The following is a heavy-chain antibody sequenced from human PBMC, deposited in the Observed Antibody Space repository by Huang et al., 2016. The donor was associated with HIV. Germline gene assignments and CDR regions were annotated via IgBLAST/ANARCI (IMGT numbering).Heavy chain of an antibody. Sequence: QVPLVQSGPEVKKPGVSVTVYCKASGYTFTTYYMHWVRQAPGLGLEWVESINPANGHTNYARRFQGRFTMTSDTSTSTVYMELTSLTSEDTAVYYCGRGHGAAPATSYFDYWGQGVLVTVSS. D-gene: IGHD6-13*01. CDR2: INPANGHT. V-gene: IGHV1-46*03. CDR3: GRGHGAAPATSYFDY. CDR1: GYTFTTYY. J-gene: IGHJ4*02.